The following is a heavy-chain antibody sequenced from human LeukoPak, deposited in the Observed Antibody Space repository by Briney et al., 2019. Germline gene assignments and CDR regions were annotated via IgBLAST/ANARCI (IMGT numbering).Heavy chain of an antibody. V-gene: IGHV4-34*01. CDR1: GGSFSGYY. CDR2: INHSGST. J-gene: IGHJ4*02. Sequence: SETLSLTCAVYGGSFSGYYWSWIRQPPGKGLEWIGEINHSGSTNYNPSLKSRVTISADTSKNQSSLKLSSVTAADTAVYYCARHVPSGGGIDYWGQGTLVTVSS. D-gene: IGHD3-16*01. CDR3: ARHVPSGGGIDY.